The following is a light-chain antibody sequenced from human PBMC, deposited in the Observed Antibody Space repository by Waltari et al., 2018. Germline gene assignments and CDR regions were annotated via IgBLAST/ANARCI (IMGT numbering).Light chain of an antibody. J-gene: IGKJ2*01. Sequence: EIVLTQSPGTLSLSPGETATLSCRASQSVGTYLAWYQQKPGQAPRLLIYDASNRATGSPDRFRGSGSGTDFTLTISSLEPEDFALYYCQQRSSWTPHTFGQGARLEIK. CDR2: DAS. CDR1: QSVGTY. CDR3: QQRSSWTPHT. V-gene: IGKV3-11*01.